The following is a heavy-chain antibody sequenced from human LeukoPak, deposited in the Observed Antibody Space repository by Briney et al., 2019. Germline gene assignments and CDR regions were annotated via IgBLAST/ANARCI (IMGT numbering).Heavy chain of an antibody. Sequence: GGSLRLSCAASGFTFSIYWMHWVRQAPGKGLVWVSRINSDGSSTSYADSVKGRFTISRDNAKNTLYLQMNSLRAEDTAVYYCAREGVWRQQLVDYYYGMDVWGQGITVTVSS. V-gene: IGHV3-74*01. CDR3: AREGVWRQQLVDYYYGMDV. D-gene: IGHD6-13*01. CDR2: INSDGSST. CDR1: GFTFSIYW. J-gene: IGHJ6*02.